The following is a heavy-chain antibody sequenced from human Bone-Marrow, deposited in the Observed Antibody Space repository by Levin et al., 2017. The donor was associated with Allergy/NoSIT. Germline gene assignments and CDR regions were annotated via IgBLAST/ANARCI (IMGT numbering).Heavy chain of an antibody. CDR2: ISYSGGT. CDR3: ARGRDMAQGFIGWGPKENHYHYYLDV. Sequence: SETLSLTCTVSGGSISSHSWSWIRQPPGKGLEWIGSISYSGGTPYSPSLKSRVTISMDTSKRQISLKLYSVTAADTAVYYCARGRDMAQGFIGWGPKENHYHYYLDVWGKGTTVIVSS. D-gene: IGHD3-16*02. V-gene: IGHV4-59*11. CDR1: GGSISSHS. J-gene: IGHJ6*03.